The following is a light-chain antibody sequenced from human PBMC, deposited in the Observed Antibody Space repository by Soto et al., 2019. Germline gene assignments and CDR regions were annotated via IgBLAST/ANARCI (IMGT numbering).Light chain of an antibody. CDR1: TGAVTSGHY. CDR2: DTS. J-gene: IGLJ2*01. V-gene: IGLV7-46*01. CDR3: LLSYSGAHVV. Sequence: QAVVTQEPSLTVSPGGTVTLTCGSSTGAVTSGHYPYWFQQKPGQAPRTLIYDTSNKHSWTPARFSGSLLGGKAALTLSGAQPEDGAEYYCLLSYSGAHVVFGGGTQLTVL.